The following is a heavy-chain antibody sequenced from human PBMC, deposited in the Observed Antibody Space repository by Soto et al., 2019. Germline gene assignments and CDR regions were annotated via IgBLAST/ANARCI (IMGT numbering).Heavy chain of an antibody. CDR3: ARRLSSTSIDYYYYMDV. J-gene: IGHJ6*03. V-gene: IGHV4-59*08. Sequence: SETLSLTCTVPGGSISSYYWSWIRQPPGKGLEWIGYIYYSGSTNYNPSLKSRVTISVGTSKNQFSLKLSSVTAADTAVYYCARRLSSTSIDYYYYMDVWGKGTTVTVSS. D-gene: IGHD2-2*01. CDR2: IYYSGST. CDR1: GGSISSYY.